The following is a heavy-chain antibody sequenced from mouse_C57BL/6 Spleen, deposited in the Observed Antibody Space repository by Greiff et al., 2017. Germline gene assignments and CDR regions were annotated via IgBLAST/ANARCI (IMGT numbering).Heavy chain of an antibody. CDR2: IYPGSGST. CDR1: GYTFTSYW. V-gene: IGHV1-55*01. CDR3: ARSSGYFDV. J-gene: IGHJ1*03. Sequence: QVHVKQPGAELVKPGASVKMSCKASGYTFTSYWITWVKQRPGQGLEWIGDIYPGSGSTNYNEKFKSKATLTVDTSSSTAYMQLSSLTSEDSAVYYCARSSGYFDVWGTGTTVTVSS.